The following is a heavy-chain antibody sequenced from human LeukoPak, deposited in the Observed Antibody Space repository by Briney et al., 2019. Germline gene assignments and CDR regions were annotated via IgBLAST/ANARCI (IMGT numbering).Heavy chain of an antibody. CDR2: INPSGGST. J-gene: IGHJ3*02. Sequence: ASVKVSCKASGYTFTSYYMHWVRQAPGQGLERMGIINPSGGSTSYAQKFQGRVTMTRDTSTSTVYMELSSLKSEDTAVYYCRIVVVPAARGAFDIWGQGTMVTVSS. V-gene: IGHV1-46*01. CDR1: GYTFTSYY. D-gene: IGHD2-2*01. CDR3: RIVVVPAARGAFDI.